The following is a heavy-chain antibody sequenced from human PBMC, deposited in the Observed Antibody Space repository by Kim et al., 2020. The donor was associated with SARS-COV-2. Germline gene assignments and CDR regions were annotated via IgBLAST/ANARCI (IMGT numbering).Heavy chain of an antibody. CDR1: GFTFSTYS. V-gene: IGHV3-23*01. CDR3: ARSVDCRAGSCYPRFFDT. J-gene: IGHJ4*02. Sequence: GGSLRLSCAASGFTFSTYSMNWVRQAPGKGLEWVSTISSSGSNTYYEDSVRGRFTIPREDSKKLYLQMNSLRAEDTAVSYCARSVDCRAGSCYPRFFDTWGQGTLVTVS. D-gene: IGHD2-15*01. CDR2: ISSSGSNT.